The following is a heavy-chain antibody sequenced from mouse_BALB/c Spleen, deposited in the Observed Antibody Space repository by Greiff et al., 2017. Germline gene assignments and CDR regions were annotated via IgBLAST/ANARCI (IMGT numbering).Heavy chain of an antibody. CDR3: ASTTVVATYYFDY. V-gene: IGHV5-9-1*01. J-gene: IGHJ2*01. CDR2: ISSGGSYT. CDR1: GFAFSSYD. D-gene: IGHD1-1*01. Sequence: DVMLVESGGGLVKPGGSLKLSCAASGFAFSSYDMSWVRQTPEKRLEWVAYISSGGSYTYYPDSVKGRFTISRDNAKNTLYLQMSSLRSEDTAMYYCASTTVVATYYFDYWGQGTTLTVSS.